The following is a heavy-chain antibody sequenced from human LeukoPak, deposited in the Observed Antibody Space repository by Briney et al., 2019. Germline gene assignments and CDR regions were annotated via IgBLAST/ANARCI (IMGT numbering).Heavy chain of an antibody. CDR2: IYYSGTT. V-gene: IGHV4-59*01. Sequence: SETLSLTCTVSGGSMNNFFWTWIRQPPGKGLEWIGYIYYSGTTNYNPSLKSRVTISVDTSKNQVSLRLNSVTAADTAVYYCARALPQMATISNLFDYWGQGTLVTVSS. CDR3: ARALPQMATISNLFDY. D-gene: IGHD5-24*01. CDR1: GGSMNNFF. J-gene: IGHJ4*02.